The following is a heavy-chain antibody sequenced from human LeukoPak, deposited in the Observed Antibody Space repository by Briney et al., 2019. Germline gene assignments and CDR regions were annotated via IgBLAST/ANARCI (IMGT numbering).Heavy chain of an antibody. J-gene: IGHJ3*02. V-gene: IGHV4-4*02. CDR1: GGSLSSDNW. D-gene: IGHD2-2*02. CDR3: ARDPIPMTGRAFDI. CDR2: ICHSGST. Sequence: PSETLSLTCGVSGGSLSSDNWWNWLRQPPGKGLEWIGDICHSGSTNYNPSLKSRVTISLDESKNQFSLKLISVTAADTAVYYCARDPIPMTGRAFDIWAQGIMVTVSS.